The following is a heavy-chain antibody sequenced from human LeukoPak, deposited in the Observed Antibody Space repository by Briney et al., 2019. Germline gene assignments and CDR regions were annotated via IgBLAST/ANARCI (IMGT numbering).Heavy chain of an antibody. Sequence: GSSLRLSCAASGFTFSSYGMHWVRQAPGKGLEWVAVISYDGSNKYYADSVKGRFTISRDNSKHTLYLQMNSLRAEDTAVYYCAKDPDRGYSYGYVDYWGQGTLVTVSS. CDR2: ISYDGSNK. V-gene: IGHV3-30*18. CDR3: AKDPDRGYSYGYVDY. CDR1: GFTFSSYG. D-gene: IGHD5-18*01. J-gene: IGHJ4*02.